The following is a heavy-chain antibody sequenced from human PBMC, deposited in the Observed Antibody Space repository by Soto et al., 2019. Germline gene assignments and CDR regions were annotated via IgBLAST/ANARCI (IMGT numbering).Heavy chain of an antibody. Sequence: ASVKVSCKASGYTFTNYGISWVRQAPGQGLEWMGWISAYNGNTNYAQKLQGRVTMTTDTSTSTAYMELRSLRSDDTAVYYCARADKTWVLPASVYWGQGTLVTVSS. CDR3: ARADKTWVLPASVY. D-gene: IGHD2-2*01. CDR1: GYTFTNYG. J-gene: IGHJ4*02. V-gene: IGHV1-18*04. CDR2: ISAYNGNT.